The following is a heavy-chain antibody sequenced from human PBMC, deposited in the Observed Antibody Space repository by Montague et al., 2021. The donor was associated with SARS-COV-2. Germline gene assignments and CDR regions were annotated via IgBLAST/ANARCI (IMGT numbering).Heavy chain of an antibody. J-gene: IGHJ3*02. CDR1: GYTFTNYA. D-gene: IGHD1-26*01. CDR3: ARVDPPGQREVIRAFDM. Sequence: SVKVSCKASGYTFTNYAIIWVRQAPGQGLEWMGWISAYNGHTNYAQKFQGKGRVTMTRDTSTSTAYMELSSLRSDDTAVYYCARVDPPGQREVIRAFDMWGQGTMVTVSS. V-gene: IGHV1-18*01. CDR2: ISAYNGHT.